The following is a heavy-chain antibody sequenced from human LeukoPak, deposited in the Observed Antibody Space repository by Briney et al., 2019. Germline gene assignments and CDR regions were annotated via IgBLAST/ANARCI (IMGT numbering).Heavy chain of an antibody. V-gene: IGHV3-21*01. J-gene: IGHJ4*02. CDR2: IGTRSTSI. CDR3: AREHEEGFDY. Sequence: GGSLRLSCAASGFTFSNYAMNWVRQAPGKGLEWVSSIGTRSTSIYYADSVKGRFTISRDNAKNSLYLQLNSLTIDDTAMYYCAREHEEGFDYWGQGTLVTVSS. CDR1: GFTFSNYA.